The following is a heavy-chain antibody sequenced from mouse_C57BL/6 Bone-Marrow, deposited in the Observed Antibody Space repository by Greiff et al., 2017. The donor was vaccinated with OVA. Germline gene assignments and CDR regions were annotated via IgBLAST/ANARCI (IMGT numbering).Heavy chain of an antibody. D-gene: IGHD4-1*02. V-gene: IGHV5-12*01. CDR1: GFTFSDYY. CDR2: ICTGGGST. CDR3: ARRTTVGGTAWFAY. Sequence: EVQGVESGGGLVQPGGSLKLSCAASGFTFSDYYMYWVSQTPEKRLEWVAFICTGGGSTYYHDTVKGRFTFTRDNAKNTLYLQMSRLKSEDTAMYYCARRTTVGGTAWFAYWGQGTLVTVSA. J-gene: IGHJ3*01.